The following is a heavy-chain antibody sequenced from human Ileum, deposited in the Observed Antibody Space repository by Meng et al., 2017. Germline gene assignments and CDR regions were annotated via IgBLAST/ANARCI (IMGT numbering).Heavy chain of an antibody. J-gene: IGHJ4*02. CDR1: GVTFTSDT. CDR2: ISGSSSFI. CDR3: ARAPKAEY. V-gene: IGHV3-21*01. Sequence: GGSLRLSCAASGVTFTSDTMSWVRQAPGKGLEWVSSISGSSSFIYYADSVKGRFTISRDNAKNSLYLQMNSLRAEDTAVYYCARAPKAEYWGQGTLVTVSS.